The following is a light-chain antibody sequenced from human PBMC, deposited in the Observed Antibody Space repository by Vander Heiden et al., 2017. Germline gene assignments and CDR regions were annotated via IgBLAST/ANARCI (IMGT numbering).Light chain of an antibody. V-gene: IGKV1-39*01. Sequence: IHLPHSPSSLSPSVAATLTITCPASQSTRTYVNWYHERPGEAPKRLIYAASSWESGVAARFSGSGSGRDCTLTMSRGEGEDFATYYCQQSYSIPYTFGQGTKLEIK. CDR2: AAS. CDR1: QSTRTY. J-gene: IGKJ2*01. CDR3: QQSYSIPYT.